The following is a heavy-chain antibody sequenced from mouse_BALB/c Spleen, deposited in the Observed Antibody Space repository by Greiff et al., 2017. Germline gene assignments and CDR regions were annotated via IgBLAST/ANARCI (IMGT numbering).Heavy chain of an antibody. J-gene: IGHJ4*01. V-gene: IGHV5-12-2*01. CDR2: ISNGGGST. CDR1: GFTFSSYT. D-gene: IGHD4-1*01. Sequence: EVKVVESGGGLVQPGGSLKLSCAASGFTFSSYTMSWVRQTPEKRLEWVAYISNGGGSTYYPDTVKGRFTISRDNAKNTLYLQMSSLKSEDTAMYYCARVGRREDAMDYWGQGTSVTVSS. CDR3: ARVGRREDAMDY.